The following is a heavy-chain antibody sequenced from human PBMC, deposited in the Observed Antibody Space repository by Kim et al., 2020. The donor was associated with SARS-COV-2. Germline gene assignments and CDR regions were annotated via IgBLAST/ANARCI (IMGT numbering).Heavy chain of an antibody. CDR1: GFTFSSYG. J-gene: IGHJ6*02. CDR2: IWYDGSNK. Sequence: GGSLRLSCAASGFTFSSYGMHWVRQAPGKGLEWVAVIWYDGSNKYYADSVKGRFTISRDNSKNTLYLQMNSLRAEDTAVYYCARGEDNWNPLYYYGMDVWGQGTTVTVSS. D-gene: IGHD1-20*01. CDR3: ARGEDNWNPLYYYGMDV. V-gene: IGHV3-33*01.